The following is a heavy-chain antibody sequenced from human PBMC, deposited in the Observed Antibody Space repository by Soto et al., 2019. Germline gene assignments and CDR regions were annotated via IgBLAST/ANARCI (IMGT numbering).Heavy chain of an antibody. CDR1: GFTFSSYA. CDR2: ISGSGGST. J-gene: IGHJ6*02. CDR3: AKGRVANYYYYGMDV. Sequence: PGGSLRLSCAASGFTFSSYAMSWVRQAPGKGLEWVSAISGSGGSTYYADSVKGRFTISRDNSKNTLYLQMNSLRAEDTAVYYCAKGRVANYYYYGMDVWGQGTTVTVSS. D-gene: IGHD5-12*01. V-gene: IGHV3-23*01.